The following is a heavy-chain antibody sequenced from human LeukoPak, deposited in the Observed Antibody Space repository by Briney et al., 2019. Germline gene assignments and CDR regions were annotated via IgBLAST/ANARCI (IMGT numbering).Heavy chain of an antibody. CDR1: GYTFTNYE. J-gene: IGHJ5*02. Sequence: ASVKVSCKASGYTFTNYEINWVRQATGHGLEWMGWMNPNSGDTAYAQKFQGRITMTRSTSITTAYMELSDLRSEDTAVYYCARGQRWNANWFDPWGQGTLVTVSS. CDR3: ARGQRWNANWFDP. V-gene: IGHV1-8*01. CDR2: MNPNSGDT. D-gene: IGHD1-1*01.